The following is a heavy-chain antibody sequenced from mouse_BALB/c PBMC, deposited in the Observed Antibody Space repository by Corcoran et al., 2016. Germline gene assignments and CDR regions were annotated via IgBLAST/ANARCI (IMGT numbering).Heavy chain of an antibody. Sequence: EVQVQQSGPELVKPGASVKMSCKASGYTFTDYYMDWVKQSHGENFEWIGRVNPYNGGTSYNQKFNGKATLTVDKSSSTAYMELNSLTSEDSAVYYCAREGLTTVVARFDYWGQGTTLTVSS. CDR2: VNPYNGGT. D-gene: IGHD1-1*01. V-gene: IGHV1-19*01. J-gene: IGHJ2*01. CDR1: GYTFTDYY. CDR3: AREGLTTVVARFDY.